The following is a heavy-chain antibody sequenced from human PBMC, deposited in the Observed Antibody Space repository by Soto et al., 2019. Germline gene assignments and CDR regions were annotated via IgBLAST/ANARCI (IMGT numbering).Heavy chain of an antibody. CDR3: DRYCNNPKCRGGYYLDL. V-gene: IGHV1-69*01. CDR2: IILALGTP. Sequence: QVLLVQSGAEMKQPGSSVSVSCRASGDSFTNYAFTWVRQAPGQRPEWLGGIILALGTPHYSQRFQGRLTITAYDSSSKVYTELGSLRLDDTAVYYCDRYCNNPKCRGGYYLDLWGQGTLLTVSS. CDR1: GDSFTNYA. D-gene: IGHD2-8*01. J-gene: IGHJ5*02.